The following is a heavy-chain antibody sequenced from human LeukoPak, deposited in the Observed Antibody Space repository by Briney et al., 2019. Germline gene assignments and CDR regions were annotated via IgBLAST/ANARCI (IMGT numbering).Heavy chain of an antibody. CDR3: ARDTGSYYDSNLWFDP. D-gene: IGHD3-22*01. V-gene: IGHV3-11*01. J-gene: IGHJ5*02. Sequence: GGSPRLSCAASGFTFSDYYMSWIRQAPGKGLEWVSYISSSGSTIYYADSVKGRFTISRDNAKNSLYLQMNSLRAEDTAVYYCARDTGSYYDSNLWFDPWGQGTLVTVSS. CDR2: ISSSGSTI. CDR1: GFTFSDYY.